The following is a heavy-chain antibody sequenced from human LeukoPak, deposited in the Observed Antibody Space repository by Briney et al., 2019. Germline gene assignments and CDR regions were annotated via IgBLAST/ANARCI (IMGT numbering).Heavy chain of an antibody. V-gene: IGHV4-4*07. J-gene: IGHJ4*02. D-gene: IGHD2/OR15-2a*01. CDR1: GGSISSYY. CDR3: ARDFSPRGQTDY. Sequence: SETLSPTCTVSGGSISSYYWSWIRQPAGKGLEWIGRIYTSGSTNYNPSLKSRVTMSVDTSKNQFSLKLSSVTAADTAIYYCARDFSPRGQTDYWGQGTLVTVSS. CDR2: IYTSGST.